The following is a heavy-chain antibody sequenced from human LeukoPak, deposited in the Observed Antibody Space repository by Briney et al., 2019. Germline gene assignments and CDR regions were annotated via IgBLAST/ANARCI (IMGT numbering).Heavy chain of an antibody. CDR2: VSYDGSNK. D-gene: IGHD1-1*01. CDR3: ARDKIQPWSGDYYYGMDV. J-gene: IGHJ6*02. CDR1: GFTFSSSA. V-gene: IGHV3-30*04. Sequence: GGSLRLSCAASGFTFSSSAMHWVRQAPGRGLEWVAIVSYDGSNKYYAESVKGRFTISRDNSKNTLYLQMNSLRVEDAAVYYCARDKIQPWSGDYYYGMDVWGQGTTVTVSS.